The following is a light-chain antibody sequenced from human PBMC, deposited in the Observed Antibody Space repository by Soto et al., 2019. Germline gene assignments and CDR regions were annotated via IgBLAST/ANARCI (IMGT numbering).Light chain of an antibody. V-gene: IGKV3-20*01. CDR1: HSVSSTY. Sequence: EIVLTQSPGTLSLSPGERATLSCRASHSVSSTYSAWYQQKPGQAPRLLLYGASSRATGIPDRFSGSGSGTDFTLTISRLEPEDFAVYYCQQYGSSPPYTFGQGTKLEIK. CDR3: QQYGSSPPYT. J-gene: IGKJ2*01. CDR2: GAS.